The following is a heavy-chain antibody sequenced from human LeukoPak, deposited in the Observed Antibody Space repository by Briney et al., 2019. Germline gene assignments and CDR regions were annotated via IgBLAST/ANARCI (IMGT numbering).Heavy chain of an antibody. J-gene: IGHJ5*02. CDR2: ISGSGGST. CDR3: AKHSYCSGGSCYPNWFDP. CDR1: GFTFSSYA. Sequence: PSGGSLRLSCAASGFTFSSYAMSWVRQAPGKGLEWVSAISGSGGSTYYADSVKGRFTISRDNSKNTLYLQMNSLRAEDTAVYYCAKHSYCSGGSCYPNWFDPWGQGTLVTVSS. V-gene: IGHV3-23*01. D-gene: IGHD2-15*01.